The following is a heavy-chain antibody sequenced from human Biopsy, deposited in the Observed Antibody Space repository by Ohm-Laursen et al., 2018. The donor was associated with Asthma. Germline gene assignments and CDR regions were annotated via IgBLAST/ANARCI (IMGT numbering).Heavy chain of an antibody. V-gene: IGHV1-18*01. J-gene: IGHJ6*02. CDR3: ARAVDYSHYYGMDV. D-gene: IGHD3-10*01. Sequence: GSSETVSCKPYGSTFNSAGTTCARQAPGHGIEWMGWLSVYNGNTKDAQKLQDRVTMITVTCTSTAYMELRSLRSDDTAVYFRARAVDYSHYYGMDVWGQGTTVTVS. CDR1: GSTFNSAG. CDR2: LSVYNGNT.